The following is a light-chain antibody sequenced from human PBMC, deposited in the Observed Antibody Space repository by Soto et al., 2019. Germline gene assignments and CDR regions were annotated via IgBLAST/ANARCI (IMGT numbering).Light chain of an antibody. CDR3: SSCSIFSTLNCV. CDR2: DVN. Sequence: QSVLTQPASVSGSPGQSITISYTVTSSDAGVYKYVSWYQQQPGRAPKLMIYDVNNRPSGAPPRFSGSKSGYTTSLTISGLQAEDEAVYYCSSCSIFSTLNCVFGGGPKVTVL. J-gene: IGLJ3*02. CDR1: SSDAGVYKY. V-gene: IGLV2-14*03.